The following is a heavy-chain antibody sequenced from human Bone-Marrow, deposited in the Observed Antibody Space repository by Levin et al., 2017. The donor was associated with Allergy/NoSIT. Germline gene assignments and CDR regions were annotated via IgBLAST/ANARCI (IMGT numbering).Heavy chain of an antibody. CDR3: TTVDCDGGYNYYGSLDY. V-gene: IGHV3-15*01. D-gene: IGHD1-20*01. CDR1: GFTFNNVW. CDR2: IKGKSDGGTT. J-gene: IGHJ4*02. Sequence: GESLKISCAASGFTFNNVWMNWVRQTPGKGLEWVGRIKGKSDGGTTDYAAPVKGRFTISRDDSKRTLYLQMNSLKSEDTAVYYCTTVDCDGGYNYYGSLDYWGQGTLVTVSS.